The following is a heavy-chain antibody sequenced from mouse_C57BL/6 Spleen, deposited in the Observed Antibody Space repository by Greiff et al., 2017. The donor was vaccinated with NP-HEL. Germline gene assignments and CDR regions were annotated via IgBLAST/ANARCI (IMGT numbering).Heavy chain of an antibody. Sequence: EVMLVESGGGLVQPGGSLKLSCAASGFTFSSYAMSWVRQTPEKRLEWVAYISSGGDYIYYADTVKGRFTISRDNARNTLYLQMSSLKSEDTAMYYCTSYYGNFYYAMDYWGQGTSVTVSS. CDR1: GFTFSSYA. CDR3: TSYYGNFYYAMDY. D-gene: IGHD2-1*01. J-gene: IGHJ4*01. V-gene: IGHV5-9-1*02. CDR2: ISSGGDYI.